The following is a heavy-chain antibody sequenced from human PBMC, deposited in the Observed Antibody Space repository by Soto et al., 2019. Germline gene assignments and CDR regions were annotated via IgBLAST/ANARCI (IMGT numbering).Heavy chain of an antibody. D-gene: IGHD6-25*01. Sequence: TGGSLRLSCAASGFTFSSYAMSWVRQAPGMGLEWVSAISGSGGSTYYADSVKGRFTISRDNSKNTLYLQMNSLRAEDTAVYYCANSAAGPYYYYYGMDVWGQGTTVTVSS. J-gene: IGHJ6*02. V-gene: IGHV3-23*01. CDR2: ISGSGGST. CDR1: GFTFSSYA. CDR3: ANSAAGPYYYYYGMDV.